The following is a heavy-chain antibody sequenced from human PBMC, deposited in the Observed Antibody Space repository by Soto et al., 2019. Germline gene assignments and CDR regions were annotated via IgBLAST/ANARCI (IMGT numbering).Heavy chain of an antibody. J-gene: IGHJ4*02. CDR2: IYYDGNT. CDR1: GDSITSSNYY. D-gene: IGHD6-6*01. V-gene: IGHV4-39*01. Sequence: QKQLQESGPGLVKASETLSLTCIVSGDSITSSNYYWGWIRQPPGKGLECIGNIYYDGNTYYNPSLKSRVTISLDTSKNQFSLRLNSVTAADTAVYYCARSTIAPRLFMYPYDSWGQGTLVTVSS. CDR3: ARSTIAPRLFMYPYDS.